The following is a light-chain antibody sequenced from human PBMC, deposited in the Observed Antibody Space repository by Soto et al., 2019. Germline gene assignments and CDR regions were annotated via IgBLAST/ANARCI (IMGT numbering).Light chain of an antibody. Sequence: EIVMTQSPATLSVSPGERATLSCRASQSVSSNLAWYQQKPGQAPRLLIYGASTRATGVPARFSGGGSGTEYTLTISSLQSEDFAVYYCQQYDKWPRTFGQGTKVDNK. CDR3: QQYDKWPRT. CDR2: GAS. V-gene: IGKV3-15*01. J-gene: IGKJ1*01. CDR1: QSVSSN.